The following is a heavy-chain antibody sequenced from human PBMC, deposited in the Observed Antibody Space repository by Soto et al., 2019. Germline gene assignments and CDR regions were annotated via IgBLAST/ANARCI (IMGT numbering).Heavy chain of an antibody. V-gene: IGHV1-18*01. D-gene: IGHD3-10*01. CDR2: ISAYNGNT. CDR3: ARVASITMVRGVPYNWFDP. CDR1: GYTFTSYG. Sequence: QVQLVQSGAEVKKPGASVKVSCKASGYTFTSYGINWVRQAPGQGLEWMGWISAYNGNTNYAQKLQGRVTMTTDTSTSTAYMELRSLRSDDTAVYYCARVASITMVRGVPYNWFDPWGQGTLVTVSS. J-gene: IGHJ5*02.